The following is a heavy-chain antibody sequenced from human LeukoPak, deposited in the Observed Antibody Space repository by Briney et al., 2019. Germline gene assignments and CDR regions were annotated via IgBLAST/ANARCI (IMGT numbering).Heavy chain of an antibody. Sequence: ASVKVSCKASGYTFTSYGISWVRQAPGQGLEWMGWISAYNGNTNYAQKLQGRVTMTADTSTSTAYMELRSLRSDDTAVYYCARDSQGGSYADFDYWGQGTLVTVSS. J-gene: IGHJ4*02. D-gene: IGHD1-26*01. CDR2: ISAYNGNT. V-gene: IGHV1-18*01. CDR1: GYTFTSYG. CDR3: ARDSQGGSYADFDY.